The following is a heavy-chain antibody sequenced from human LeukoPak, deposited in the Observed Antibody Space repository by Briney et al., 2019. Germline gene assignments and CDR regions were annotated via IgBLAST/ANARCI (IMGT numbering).Heavy chain of an antibody. V-gene: IGHV4-39*01. CDR3: VTYGDYVYYFDY. CDR2: IYYSGST. J-gene: IGHJ4*02. CDR1: GCSITSSSYY. D-gene: IGHD4-17*01. Sequence: SETLSLTCTVSGCSITSSSYYWGWIRQPPGKGLEWVGSIYYSGSTYYNPSLKSRVTISVDTSKNQFSLKLSSVTAADTAVYYCVTYGDYVYYFDYWGQGTLVTVSS.